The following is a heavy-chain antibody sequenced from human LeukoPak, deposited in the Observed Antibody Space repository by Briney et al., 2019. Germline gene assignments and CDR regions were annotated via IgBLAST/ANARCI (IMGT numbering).Heavy chain of an antibody. Sequence: PSETLSLTCTVSGGSNSRYYWSWIRQPPGKGLEWVGYIYYSGSTNYNPSLERRVTISVDTSKKQFSLKLSSVTAADTAVYYCARSPVIAARFDYWGQGTLVTVSS. CDR3: ARSPVIAARFDY. CDR2: IYYSGST. D-gene: IGHD6-6*01. J-gene: IGHJ4*02. CDR1: GGSNSRYY. V-gene: IGHV4-59*01.